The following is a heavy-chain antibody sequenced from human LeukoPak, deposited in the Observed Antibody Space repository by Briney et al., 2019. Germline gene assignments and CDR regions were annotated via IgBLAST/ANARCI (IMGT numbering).Heavy chain of an antibody. V-gene: IGHV3-74*01. Sequence: GGSLRLSCAASGFTFSSYAMSWVRQAPGKGLEWVSRIKSDGSSTSYADPVKGRFTISRDNAKNTLYLQVNSLRAEDTAVYYCARDRGDYFDYWGQGTLVSVSS. CDR3: ARDRGDYFDY. CDR1: GFTFSSYA. D-gene: IGHD3-10*01. J-gene: IGHJ4*02. CDR2: IKSDGSST.